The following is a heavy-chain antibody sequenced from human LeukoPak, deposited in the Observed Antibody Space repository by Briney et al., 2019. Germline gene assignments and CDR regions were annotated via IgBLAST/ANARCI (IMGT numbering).Heavy chain of an antibody. J-gene: IGHJ3*02. Sequence: GGSLRLSCAASSFTFSSYWMTWVRQAPGKGLEWVANIKEDGGKTFYVDSVEGRFTISRDNAKNSLYLQMNSLRAEDTAVYYCARDPHYYDSGSFAAFDIWGQGTMVTVSS. V-gene: IGHV3-7*01. CDR3: ARDPHYYDSGSFAAFDI. CDR2: IKEDGGKT. D-gene: IGHD3-10*01. CDR1: SFTFSSYW.